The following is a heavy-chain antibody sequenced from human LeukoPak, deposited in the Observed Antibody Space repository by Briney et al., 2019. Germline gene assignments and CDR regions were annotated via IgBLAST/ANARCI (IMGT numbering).Heavy chain of an antibody. CDR3: ARVDSTSWYLNDAFDI. CDR1: EFTFSDYY. J-gene: IGHJ3*02. D-gene: IGHD6-13*01. V-gene: IGHV3-11*04. CDR2: ISSSGGTI. Sequence: GGSLRLSCVASEFTFSDYYMSWIRQAPGKGLEWVSYISSSGGTIYYADSVKGRFTISRDNAKNSLYLQMNSLRAEDTAVYYCARVDSTSWYLNDAFDIWGQGTMVTVSS.